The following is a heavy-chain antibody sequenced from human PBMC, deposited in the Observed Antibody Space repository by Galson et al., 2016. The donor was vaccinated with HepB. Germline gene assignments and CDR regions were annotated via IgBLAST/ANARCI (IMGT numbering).Heavy chain of an antibody. CDR3: ARRGRLGCFDY. Sequence: LSLTCTVSGGSISGSSYYWGWIRQPPGKGLEWIGSIYYSGSTYYNPSLKSRVTISVDTSKNQFSLKLSPVTAADTAVYYCARRGRLGCFDYWGQGTLVTVSS. CDR2: IYYSGST. V-gene: IGHV4-39*01. D-gene: IGHD4-17*01. J-gene: IGHJ4*02. CDR1: GGSISGSSYY.